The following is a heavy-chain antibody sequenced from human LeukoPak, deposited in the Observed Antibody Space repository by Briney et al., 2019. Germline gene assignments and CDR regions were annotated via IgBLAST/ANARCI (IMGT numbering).Heavy chain of an antibody. V-gene: IGHV3-21*01. Sequence: GGSLRLSCAASGFTFGSYSMNWVRQAPGKGLEWVSSISSSSSYIYYADSMKGRFTISRDNSKNTLYLQMNSLRAEDTAVYYCARDLNSVDYYGSGSYYNGPYSDYWGQGTLVTVSS. CDR2: ISSSSSYI. CDR3: ARDLNSVDYYGSGSYYNGPYSDY. CDR1: GFTFGSYS. J-gene: IGHJ4*02. D-gene: IGHD3-10*01.